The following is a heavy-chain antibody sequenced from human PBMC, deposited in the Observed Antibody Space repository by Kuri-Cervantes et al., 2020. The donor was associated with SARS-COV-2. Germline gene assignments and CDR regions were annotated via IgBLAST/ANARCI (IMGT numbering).Heavy chain of an antibody. Sequence: GESLKISCPASGFTFSSYSMSWVRQAPGKGLEWVSAVSGSGGNTYYADSVKGRFTISRDNSKNKLYLQMRSLRAEDTAVYYCAKVTRSGYFSFAFDIWGQGTMVTVSS. J-gene: IGHJ3*02. CDR2: VSGSGGNT. D-gene: IGHD3-22*01. V-gene: IGHV3-23*01. CDR3: AKVTRSGYFSFAFDI. CDR1: GFTFSSYS.